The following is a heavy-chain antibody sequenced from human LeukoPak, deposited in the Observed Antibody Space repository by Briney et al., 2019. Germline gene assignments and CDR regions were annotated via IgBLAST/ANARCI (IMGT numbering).Heavy chain of an antibody. V-gene: IGHV4-30-4*01. D-gene: IGHD3-22*01. Sequence: SQTLSLTCTVSGGSISSGDYYWSWTRQPPGKGLEWIGYIYYSGSTYYNPSLKSRVTISVDTSKNQFSLKLSSVTAADTAVYYCARNTYYYDSSGYAFDIWGQGTMVTVSS. CDR3: ARNTYYYDSSGYAFDI. J-gene: IGHJ3*02. CDR1: GGSISSGDYY. CDR2: IYYSGST.